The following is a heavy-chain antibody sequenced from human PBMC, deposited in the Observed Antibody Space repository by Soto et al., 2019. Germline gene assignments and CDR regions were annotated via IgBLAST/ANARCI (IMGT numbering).Heavy chain of an antibody. CDR3: AKDRMTIYDSSGYCQYDY. J-gene: IGHJ4*02. D-gene: IGHD3-22*01. V-gene: IGHV3-23*01. CDR2: ISGSGGST. Sequence: EVQLLESGGGLVQPGGSLRLSCAASGFTFSSYAMSWVRQAPGKGLEWVSAISGSGGSTYYADSVKGRFTISRDNSKNTLYLQMNSMRAEDTAVYYCAKDRMTIYDSSGYCQYDYWGQGTLVTVSS. CDR1: GFTFSSYA.